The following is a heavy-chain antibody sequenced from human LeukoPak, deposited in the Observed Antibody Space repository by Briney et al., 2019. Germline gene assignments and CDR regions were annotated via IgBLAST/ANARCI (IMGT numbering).Heavy chain of an antibody. Sequence: SEPLSLSCTVSCGSVSSGSYYWSCIRQPPGTCLGWIGYIYYSGSTNYNPSLKSRVTISVDTSKNQFSLKLSSVTAADTAVYYCARDDRIYGSFDPWGQGTLVTVSS. CDR3: ARDDRIYGSFDP. CDR1: CGSVSSGSYY. V-gene: IGHV4-61*01. CDR2: IYYSGST. D-gene: IGHD2-15*01. J-gene: IGHJ5*02.